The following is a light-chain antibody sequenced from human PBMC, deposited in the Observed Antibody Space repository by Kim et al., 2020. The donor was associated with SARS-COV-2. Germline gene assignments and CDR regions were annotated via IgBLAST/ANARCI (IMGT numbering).Light chain of an antibody. CDR3: CSYTSSSTYV. J-gene: IGLJ1*01. CDR1: NSDLGGYIY. V-gene: IGLV2-14*03. Sequence: GLSIPISCTGTNSDLGGYIYVSWYQLQPGKAPKLLIFDVSHRSSGVSNRFSGSKSGNTASLTISGLQGEDEADYYCCSYTSSSTYVFGTGTKVTVL. CDR2: DVS.